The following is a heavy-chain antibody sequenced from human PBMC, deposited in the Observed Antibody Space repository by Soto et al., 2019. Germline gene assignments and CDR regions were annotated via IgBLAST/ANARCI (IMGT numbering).Heavy chain of an antibody. J-gene: IGHJ6*02. CDR3: AKEFLSSSWYNYYYYGMDV. CDR1: GFTFSSYG. D-gene: IGHD6-13*01. Sequence: PGGSLRLSCAASGFTFSSYGMHWVRQAPGKGLEWVAVISYDGSNKYYPDSVKGRFTNSRDNSKNTLYLQMNSLRAEDTAVYYCAKEFLSSSWYNYYYYGMDVWGQGTTVTVSS. CDR2: ISYDGSNK. V-gene: IGHV3-30*18.